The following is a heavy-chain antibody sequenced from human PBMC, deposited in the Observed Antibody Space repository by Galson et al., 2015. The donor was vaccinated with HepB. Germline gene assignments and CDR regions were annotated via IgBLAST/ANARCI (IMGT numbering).Heavy chain of an antibody. CDR2: ISRDSSVT. Sequence: SLRLSCAASGFSFYSYSMTWVRQPPGKGLEWVSYISRDSSVTYYADSVKGRFTVSRDNAKNSLYLQMSSLRDEDTALYYCVWSPFDYWGHGTLVSVSS. V-gene: IGHV3-48*02. CDR3: VWSPFDY. CDR1: GFSFYSYS. D-gene: IGHD2-8*02. J-gene: IGHJ4*01.